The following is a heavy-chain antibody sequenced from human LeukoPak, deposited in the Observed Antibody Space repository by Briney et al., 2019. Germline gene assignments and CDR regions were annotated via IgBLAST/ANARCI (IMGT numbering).Heavy chain of an antibody. D-gene: IGHD1-26*01. CDR1: GFSFSKSG. Sequence: GRSLRLSCAASGFSFSKSGMHWVRQAPGKGLEWVSASYSTGNTYYADSVKGRFTMFRDNSENTVYLEMSSLRAEDSAMYYCVRGEEDYYYGLDVWGQGTTVTVSS. CDR2: SYSTGNT. CDR3: VRGEEDYYYGLDV. V-gene: IGHV3-53*01. J-gene: IGHJ6*02.